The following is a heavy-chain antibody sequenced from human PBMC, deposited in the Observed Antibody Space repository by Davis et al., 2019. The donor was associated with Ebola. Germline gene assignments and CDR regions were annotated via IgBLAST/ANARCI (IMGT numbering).Heavy chain of an antibody. CDR3: AKATVPTGWFDP. CDR1: GFTFSDYY. V-gene: IGHV3-11*05. Sequence: PGGSLRLSCAASGFTFSDYYMSWIRQAPGKGLEWVSYISSSSSYTNYADSVKGRFTISRDNAKNSLYLQMNSLRAEDTALYYCAKATVPTGWFDPWGQGTLVTVSS. D-gene: IGHD1-1*01. CDR2: ISSSSSYT. J-gene: IGHJ5*02.